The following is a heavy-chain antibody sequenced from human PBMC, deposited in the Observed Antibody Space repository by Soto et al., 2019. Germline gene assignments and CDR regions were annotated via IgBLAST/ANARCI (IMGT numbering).Heavy chain of an antibody. CDR1: GYTFTGYY. CDR3: ARSSHSSYDAFDI. Sequence: ASVKVSCKASGYTFTGYYMHWVRQAPGQGLEWMGWINRNSGGTNYAQKFQGWVTMIRDTSISTAFMELSRLRSDDTAVYYCARSSHSSYDAFDIWGQGTMVTVSS. CDR2: INRNSGGT. J-gene: IGHJ3*02. V-gene: IGHV1-2*04. D-gene: IGHD6-6*01.